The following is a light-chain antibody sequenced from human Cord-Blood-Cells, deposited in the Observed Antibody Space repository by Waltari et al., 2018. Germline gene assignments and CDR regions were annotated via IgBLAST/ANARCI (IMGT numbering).Light chain of an antibody. Sequence: DIQMTQSPSSLSASVGDRVTITCRASQSISSYLNWYQQKPGKAPKLLIYAASSLQSGVPXRFSGSGSGTDFTLTISSLQPEDFATYYCQQSYSTLGTFGQGTRLEIK. CDR2: AAS. V-gene: IGKV1-39*01. J-gene: IGKJ5*01. CDR3: QQSYSTLGT. CDR1: QSISSY.